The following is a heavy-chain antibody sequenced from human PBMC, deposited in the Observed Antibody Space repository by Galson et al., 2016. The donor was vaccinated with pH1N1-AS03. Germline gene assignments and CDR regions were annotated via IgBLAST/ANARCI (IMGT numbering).Heavy chain of an antibody. V-gene: IGHV3-23*01. D-gene: IGHD3-10*01. CDR2: LDGGGDGT. Sequence: SLRLSCAASGFTFGDYAMSWFRQAPGKGLEWVASLDGGGDGTHYAGAVRGRFTISRDTSENTVYLQMNSLRAEDTALYYCAKDVFGWAFDVWGQGKLVTVCS. CDR1: GFTFGDYA. CDR3: AKDVFGWAFDV. J-gene: IGHJ3*01.